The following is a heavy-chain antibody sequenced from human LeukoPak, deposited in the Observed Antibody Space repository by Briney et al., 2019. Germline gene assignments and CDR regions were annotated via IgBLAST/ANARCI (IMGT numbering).Heavy chain of an antibody. V-gene: IGHV1-18*01. CDR2: ISAYNGNT. CDR1: GYTFTSYG. J-gene: IGHJ3*02. Sequence: ASVKVSCKASGYTFTSYGISWVRQAPGQGLEWMGWISAYNGNTNYAQMLQGRVTMTTDTSTGTAYMELRSLRSDNTAVYYCVICYSVVGAFDIWGQGTMVTVSS. D-gene: IGHD2-21*01. CDR3: VICYSVVGAFDI.